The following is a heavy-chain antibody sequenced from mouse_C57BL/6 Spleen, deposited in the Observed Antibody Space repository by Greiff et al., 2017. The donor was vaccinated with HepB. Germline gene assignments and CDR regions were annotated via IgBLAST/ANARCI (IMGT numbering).Heavy chain of an antibody. Sequence: EVKVVESGGGLVKPGGSLKLSCAASGFTFSSYAMSWVRQTPEKRLEWVATISDGGSYTYYPDNVKGRFTISRDNAKNNLYLQMSHLKSEDTAMYYCARDPKTGTWFAYWGQGTLVTVSA. CDR3: ARDPKTGTWFAY. D-gene: IGHD4-1*01. J-gene: IGHJ3*01. V-gene: IGHV5-4*01. CDR2: ISDGGSYT. CDR1: GFTFSSYA.